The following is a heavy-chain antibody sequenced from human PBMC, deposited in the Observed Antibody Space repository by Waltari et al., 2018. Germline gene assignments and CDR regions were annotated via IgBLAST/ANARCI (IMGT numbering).Heavy chain of an antibody. CDR2: MHPSAAMT. Sequence: QVQLVQSGAEIKKPGASVELSCKTSGYTFTTHHIHWVRQAPGQGLEWMGIMHPSAAMTSYAQKFQGRITMTRDTSTDTVYMDLTSLRSEDTAVYYCARGGIVGPTGNGFEIWAKGQWSPSLQ. V-gene: IGHV1-46*01. J-gene: IGHJ3*02. CDR1: GYTFTTHH. D-gene: IGHD1-26*01. CDR3: ARGGIVGPTGNGFEI.